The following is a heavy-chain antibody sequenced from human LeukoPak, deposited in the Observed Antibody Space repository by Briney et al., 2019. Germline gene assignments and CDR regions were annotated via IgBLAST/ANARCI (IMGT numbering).Heavy chain of an antibody. Sequence: GGSLRLSCAASGFMFTAYTMNWVRQAPGKGLECVSAISGSGGNTWYADSVKGRFSISRDNSKNTMYLQMNSLRVEDTAIYYCAKDSSGRGAFDIWGQGTMVTVSS. CDR2: ISGSGGNT. CDR3: AKDSSGRGAFDI. D-gene: IGHD1-26*01. CDR1: GFMFTAYT. J-gene: IGHJ3*02. V-gene: IGHV3-23*01.